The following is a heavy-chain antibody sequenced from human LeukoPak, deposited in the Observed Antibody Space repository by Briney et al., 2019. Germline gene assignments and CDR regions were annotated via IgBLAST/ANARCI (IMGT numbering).Heavy chain of an antibody. V-gene: IGHV1-8*01. D-gene: IGHD3-10*01. Sequence: ASVKVSCKASGYTFTSYDINWVRQATGQGLEWMGWMNPNSGNTGYAQKFQGRVTMTRNTSISTAYMELSSLRSEDTAVYYCARGLAEYYGSGSSYYYYYMDVWGKGTTVTVSS. J-gene: IGHJ6*03. CDR1: GYTFTSYD. CDR3: ARGLAEYYGSGSSYYYYYMDV. CDR2: MNPNSGNT.